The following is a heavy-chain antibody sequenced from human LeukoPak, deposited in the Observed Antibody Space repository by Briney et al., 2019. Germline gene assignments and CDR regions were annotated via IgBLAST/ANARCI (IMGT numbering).Heavy chain of an antibody. CDR2: INHSGST. CDR3: ARSYDILTGYYRRHYYGMDV. Sequence: SETLSLTCAVYGGSFSGYYWSWIRQPPGKGLEWIGEINHSGSTNYNPSLKSRVTISVDTSKNQFSLKLGSVTAADTAVYYCARSYDILTGYYRRHYYGMDVWGQGTTVTVSS. J-gene: IGHJ6*02. D-gene: IGHD3-9*01. CDR1: GGSFSGYY. V-gene: IGHV4-34*01.